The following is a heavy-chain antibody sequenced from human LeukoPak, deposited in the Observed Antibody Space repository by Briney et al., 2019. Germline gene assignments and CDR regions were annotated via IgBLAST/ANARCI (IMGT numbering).Heavy chain of an antibody. CDR3: ARDGAITGPGRRFYGVDV. CDR1: GYTFTDYY. D-gene: IGHD1-20*01. J-gene: IGHJ6*02. CDR2: INPHSGGT. V-gene: IGHV1-2*06. Sequence: ASVKVSCKASGYTFTDYYMVWARQAPGQGLVWMGRINPHSGGTNYAQKFQGRVTMTRDTSISTVYMEMSGLRSDDTAVYYCARDGAITGPGRRFYGVDVWGQGTTVAVSS.